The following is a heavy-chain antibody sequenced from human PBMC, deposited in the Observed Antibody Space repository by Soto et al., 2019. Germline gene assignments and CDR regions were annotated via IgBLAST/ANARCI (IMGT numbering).Heavy chain of an antibody. CDR3: ARGLRYFDWLLGAFDY. J-gene: IGHJ4*02. V-gene: IGHV1-2*04. Sequence: ASVKVSCKASGYTFTGYYMHWVRQAPGQGLEWMGWINPNSGGTNYAQKFQGWVTMTRDTSISTAYMELSRLRSDDTAVYYCARGLRYFDWLLGAFDYWGQGTLVTVSS. D-gene: IGHD3-9*01. CDR1: GYTFTGYY. CDR2: INPNSGGT.